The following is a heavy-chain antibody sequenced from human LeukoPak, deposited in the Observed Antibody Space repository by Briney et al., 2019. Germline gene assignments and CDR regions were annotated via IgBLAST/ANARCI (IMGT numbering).Heavy chain of an antibody. Sequence: ASVKVSCKASGYTFTSYYFHWVRQAPGQGLEWMGTINPSSGSRSYAQKFQGRVTMTRDTSTSTAYMELSRLRSDDTAVYYCARVQRMYSSGWFDYWGQGTLVTVSS. D-gene: IGHD6-19*01. J-gene: IGHJ4*02. V-gene: IGHV1-46*01. CDR2: INPSSGSR. CDR3: ARVQRMYSSGWFDY. CDR1: GYTFTSYY.